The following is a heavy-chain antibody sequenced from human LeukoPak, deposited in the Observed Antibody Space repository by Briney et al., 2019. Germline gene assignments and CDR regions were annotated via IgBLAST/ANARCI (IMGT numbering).Heavy chain of an antibody. CDR3: ARQKWEQQGRDYYFNGLDV. V-gene: IGHV4-4*02. J-gene: IGHJ6*02. D-gene: IGHD1-26*01. CDR1: AGSISSSSW. Sequence: PSEILSLTCSVSAGSISSSSWWSWVRQSPVKGLEWIGEIYLYGTTNYNPSLKSRVTMSVDRSKNQFSLKLSSVTAADTAVYYCARQKWEQQGRDYYFNGLDVWGPGTTVTVSS. CDR2: IYLYGTT.